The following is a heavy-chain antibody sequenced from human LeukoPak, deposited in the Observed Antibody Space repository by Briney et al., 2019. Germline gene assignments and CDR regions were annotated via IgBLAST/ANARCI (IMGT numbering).Heavy chain of an antibody. V-gene: IGHV3-21*01. CDR1: GFTFSSYS. Sequence: GGSLRLSCAASGFTFSSYSMNWVRQAPGKGLEWVSSISSSSSYIYYADSVKGRFTISRDNAKNPLYLQMNSLRAEDTAVYYCARDHTELFAYYMDVWGKGTTVTVSS. D-gene: IGHD1-14*01. J-gene: IGHJ6*03. CDR3: ARDHTELFAYYMDV. CDR2: ISSSSSYI.